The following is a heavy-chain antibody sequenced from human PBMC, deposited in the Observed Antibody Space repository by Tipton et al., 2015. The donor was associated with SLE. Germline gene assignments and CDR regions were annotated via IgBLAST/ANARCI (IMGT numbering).Heavy chain of an antibody. D-gene: IGHD1-1*01. V-gene: IGHV4-4*02. CDR1: GGSISSDNW. Sequence: TLSLTCAVSGGSISSDNWWSWVRQPPGKGLEWIGEINHSGSTNHNPSLKSRVTISVDTSKNQLSLKLSAVTAADTAVYYCARALWKGGDYWGQGTLVTVSS. CDR2: INHSGST. J-gene: IGHJ4*02. CDR3: ARALWKGGDY.